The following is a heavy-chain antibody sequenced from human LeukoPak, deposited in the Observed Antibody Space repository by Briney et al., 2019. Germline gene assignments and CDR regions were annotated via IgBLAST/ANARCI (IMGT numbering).Heavy chain of an antibody. J-gene: IGHJ3*02. CDR3: ARPPIDGSIDGFEI. V-gene: IGHV1-2*02. CDR1: GYTFASYY. CDR2: INPKSGGT. D-gene: IGHD1-14*01. Sequence: ASVKVSCKASGYTFASYYMHWVRQAPGQGLEWMGWINPKSGGTNYVQRFQGRVTMTRDTSITTAYMELSRLRSDDTAVYYCARPPIDGSIDGFEIWGQGTMVTVSS.